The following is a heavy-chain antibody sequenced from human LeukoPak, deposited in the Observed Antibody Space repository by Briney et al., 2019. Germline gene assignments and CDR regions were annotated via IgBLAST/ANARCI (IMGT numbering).Heavy chain of an antibody. D-gene: IGHD4-17*01. J-gene: IGHJ6*02. V-gene: IGHV5-10-1*01. CDR1: GYSFTSYW. Sequence: GESLKISCKGSGYSFTSYWISWVRQMPGKGLEWMGRIDPSDSYTNYSPSFQGHVTISADKSISTAYLQWSSLKASDTAMYYCARGGYGDLRLWNYYYYGMDVWGQGTTVTVSS. CDR2: IDPSDSYT. CDR3: ARGGYGDLRLWNYYYYGMDV.